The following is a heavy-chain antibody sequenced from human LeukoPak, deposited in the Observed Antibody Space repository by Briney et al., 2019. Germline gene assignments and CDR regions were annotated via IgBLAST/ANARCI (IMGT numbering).Heavy chain of an antibody. CDR3: ARGRPHGNDY. J-gene: IGHJ4*02. CDR2: IASDGSST. V-gene: IGHV3-74*01. Sequence: GGSLRLSCAASGFTFSNYWMHWVRQAPGKGLVWVSRIASDGSSTTYADSVKGRFSISRDNAKNTLYLQMNSLRVEDTAVYYCARGRPHGNDYWGQGTLVTVSS. D-gene: IGHD4-23*01. CDR1: GFTFSNYW.